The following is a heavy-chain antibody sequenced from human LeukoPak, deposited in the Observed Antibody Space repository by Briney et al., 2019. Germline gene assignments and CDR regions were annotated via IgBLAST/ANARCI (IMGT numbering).Heavy chain of an antibody. V-gene: IGHV1-2*02. D-gene: IGHD6-19*01. CDR2: INPNSGGT. CDR3: ARVAVAGRITYYFDY. J-gene: IGHJ4*02. CDR1: GYTFTGYY. Sequence: ASVKVSCKASGYTFTGYYMHWVRQAPGQGLEWMGWINPNSGGTNYAQKFQGRVTMTRDTSISTAYMELSGLRSDDTAVYYCARVAVAGRITYYFDYWGQGTLVTVSS.